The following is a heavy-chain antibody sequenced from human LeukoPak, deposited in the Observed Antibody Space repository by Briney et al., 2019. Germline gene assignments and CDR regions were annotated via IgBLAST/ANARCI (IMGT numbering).Heavy chain of an antibody. CDR3: AMGGPALFDH. Sequence: PSETLSLTCTVSGGSISSSSYYWGWIRQPPGKGLEWIGSIYYSGSTYYNPSLKSRVTISVDTSKNQFSLKLSSVTAADTAVYYCAMGGPALFDHWGQGTLVPVPS. CDR1: GGSISSSSYY. V-gene: IGHV4-39*01. CDR2: IYYSGST. J-gene: IGHJ4*02. D-gene: IGHD3-16*01.